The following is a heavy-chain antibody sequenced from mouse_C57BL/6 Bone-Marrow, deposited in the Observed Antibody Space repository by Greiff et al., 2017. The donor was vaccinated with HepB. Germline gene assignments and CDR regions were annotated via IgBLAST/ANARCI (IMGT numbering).Heavy chain of an antibody. D-gene: IGHD1-1*01. Sequence: QVQLQQPGAELVRPGTSVKLSCKASGYTFTSYWMHWVKQRPGQGLEWIGVIDPSDSYTNYNQKFKGKATLTVDTSSSTAYMQLSSLTSEDSAVYYGARRLDGSSHYYAMDYGGQGTSVTVTS. V-gene: IGHV1-59*01. CDR2: IDPSDSYT. CDR1: GYTFTSYW. CDR3: ARRLDGSSHYYAMDY. J-gene: IGHJ4*01.